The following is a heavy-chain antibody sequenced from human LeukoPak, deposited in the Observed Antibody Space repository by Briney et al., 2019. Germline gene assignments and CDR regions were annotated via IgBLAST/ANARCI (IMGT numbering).Heavy chain of an antibody. D-gene: IGHD6-19*01. CDR1: GASISSSNW. V-gene: IGHV4-4*02. Sequence: ASGTLSLTCTVSGASISSSNWWTWVRQPPGEALEWIGEIYHAGSTKYNPSLKSRLTISVDKSNNSFSLSLTSVTAADTAFYYCARAAAVTGQFEFWGQGTLVTVSS. CDR3: ARAAAVTGQFEF. J-gene: IGHJ4*02. CDR2: IYHAGST.